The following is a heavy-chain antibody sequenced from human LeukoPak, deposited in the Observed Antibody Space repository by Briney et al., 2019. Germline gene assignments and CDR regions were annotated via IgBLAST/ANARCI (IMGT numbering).Heavy chain of an antibody. Sequence: SETLSLTCTVSGGSISSSSYYWGWIRQPPGKGLEWIGSIYYSGSTYYNPSLKSRVTISVDTSENQFSLKLSSVTAADTAVYYCARGEYSSTTDAFDIWGQGTMVTVSS. V-gene: IGHV4-39*01. CDR2: IYYSGST. CDR1: GGSISSSSYY. CDR3: ARGEYSSTTDAFDI. J-gene: IGHJ3*02. D-gene: IGHD6-6*01.